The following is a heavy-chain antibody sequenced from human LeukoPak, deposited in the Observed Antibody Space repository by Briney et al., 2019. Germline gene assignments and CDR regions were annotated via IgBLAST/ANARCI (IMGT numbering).Heavy chain of an antibody. J-gene: IGHJ4*02. D-gene: IGHD6-19*01. CDR2: MYNNGIT. CDR3: AKATHWLAFDI. CDR1: GGSISNQL. Sequence: SETLSLTCTVSGGSISNQLWSWLRQPPGKGLEWIGTMYNNGITNYNPSLNSRVTISEDTSKKQFSLRLGSVTAADTAVYYCAKATHWLAFDIWGQGTLVTVSS. V-gene: IGHV4-59*11.